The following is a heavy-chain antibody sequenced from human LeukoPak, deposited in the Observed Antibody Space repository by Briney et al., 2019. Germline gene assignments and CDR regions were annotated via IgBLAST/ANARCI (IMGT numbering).Heavy chain of an antibody. CDR3: AKDGIDSDRAEGYHALDI. CDR2: ISGSGGST. D-gene: IGHD6-13*01. J-gene: IGHJ3*02. Sequence: GGSLRLSCAASGFTFSSYAMSWVRQAPGKGLEWVSEISGSGGSTYYADSVKGRFTISRDNTKNTLYLHMNSLRAEDTAEYYGAKDGIDSDRAEGYHALDIWGQGTMVTVSS. V-gene: IGHV3-23*01. CDR1: GFTFSSYA.